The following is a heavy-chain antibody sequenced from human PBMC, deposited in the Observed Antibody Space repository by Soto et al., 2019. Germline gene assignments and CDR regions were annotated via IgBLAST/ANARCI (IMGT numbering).Heavy chain of an antibody. D-gene: IGHD6-19*01. J-gene: IGHJ4*02. CDR1: GFTFSSYA. CDR3: ARALEQWLAKESY. CDR2: ISYDGSNK. V-gene: IGHV3-30-3*01. Sequence: QVQLVESGGGVVQPGRSLRLSCAASGFTFSSYAMHWVRQAPGKGLEWVAVISYDGSNKYYADSVKGRFTISRDNSKNTLYLQMNRLRAEDTAVYYCARALEQWLAKESYWGQGTLVTVSS.